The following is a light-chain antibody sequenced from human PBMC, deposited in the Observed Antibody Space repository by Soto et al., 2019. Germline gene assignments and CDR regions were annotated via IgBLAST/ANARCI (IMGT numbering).Light chain of an antibody. J-gene: IGKJ4*01. CDR1: QSVGDY. Sequence: EIVLTQSPATLSLSPGETDTLSCRASQSVGDYLGWYQQKHGQSPSLLIYDASQRATGVPARFSASGSGTDFTRTISSLEPEDFAIYYCQQREDWPRAFGGGTKVEFK. CDR3: QQREDWPRA. V-gene: IGKV3-11*01. CDR2: DAS.